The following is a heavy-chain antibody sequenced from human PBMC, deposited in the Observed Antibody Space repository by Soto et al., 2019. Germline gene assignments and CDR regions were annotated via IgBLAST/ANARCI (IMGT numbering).Heavy chain of an antibody. CDR1: GFSLSTSGVG. Sequence: SGPTLVNPTQTLTLTCTFSGFSLSTSGVGVGWIRQPPGKALEWLALIYWDDDKRYSPSLKSRLTITKDTSKNQVVLTMTNMDPVDTATYYCAHSSMTTVTTMANYFDYWGQGTLGTVS. V-gene: IGHV2-5*02. J-gene: IGHJ4*02. CDR2: IYWDDDK. D-gene: IGHD4-17*01. CDR3: AHSSMTTVTTMANYFDY.